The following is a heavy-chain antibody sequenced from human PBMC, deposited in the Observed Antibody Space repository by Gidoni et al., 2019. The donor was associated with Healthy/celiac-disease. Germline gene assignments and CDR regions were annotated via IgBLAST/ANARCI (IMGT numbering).Heavy chain of an antibody. Sequence: EVQLVESGGGLVQPGRSLRPSCAASGFTFDVYAMHWVRQAPGNGLEWVSGISWNSGSIGYADSVKGRFTISRDNAKNSLYLQMNSLRAEDTALYYCALGKDGPLRKIPIQYYYYGMDVWGQGTTVTVSS. V-gene: IGHV3-9*01. CDR3: ALGKDGPLRKIPIQYYYYGMDV. CDR1: GFTFDVYA. D-gene: IGHD1-26*01. J-gene: IGHJ6*02. CDR2: ISWNSGSI.